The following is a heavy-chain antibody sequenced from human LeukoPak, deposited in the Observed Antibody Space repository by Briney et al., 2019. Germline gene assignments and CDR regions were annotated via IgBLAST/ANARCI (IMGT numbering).Heavy chain of an antibody. CDR1: GYTFTSYA. V-gene: IGHV1-69*13. D-gene: IGHD2-15*01. J-gene: IGHJ5*02. Sequence: GASVKVSCKASGYTFTSYAMNWVRQAPGQGLEWMGGIIPIFGTANYAQKFQGRVTITADESTSTAYMELSSLRSEDTAVYYCARGEEEYCSGGSCYSNWFDPWGQGTLVTVSS. CDR2: IIPIFGTA. CDR3: ARGEEEYCSGGSCYSNWFDP.